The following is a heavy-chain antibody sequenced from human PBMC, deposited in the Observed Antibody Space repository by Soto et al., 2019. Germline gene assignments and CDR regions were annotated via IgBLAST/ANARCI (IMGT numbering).Heavy chain of an antibody. D-gene: IGHD2-21*02. V-gene: IGHV4-30-4*01. CDR2: IYYSGST. CDR3: ARVTVCGGDCYGGWFDP. CDR1: GGSISSGDYF. J-gene: IGHJ5*02. Sequence: PSETLSLTCSVSGGSISSGDYFWSGIRQPPGKGLEWIGYIYYSGSTYYNPSLRSRITLSIDTSKSQFSLKVNSVTPADTAMYYCARVTVCGGDCYGGWFDPWGQGTLVTVSS.